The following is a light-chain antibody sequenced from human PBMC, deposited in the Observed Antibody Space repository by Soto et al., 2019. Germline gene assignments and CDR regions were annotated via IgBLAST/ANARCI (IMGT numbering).Light chain of an antibody. Sequence: EIVMTQSPATRSVSPGERATLSCRASQSVSSNLAWYQQKPGQAPRLLIYGASTRATGIPARFSGSGSGTEFSLTISSLQSEDFAIYYCQHYNNWPPWTFGQGTKVEI. V-gene: IGKV3-15*01. CDR1: QSVSSN. J-gene: IGKJ1*01. CDR3: QHYNNWPPWT. CDR2: GAS.